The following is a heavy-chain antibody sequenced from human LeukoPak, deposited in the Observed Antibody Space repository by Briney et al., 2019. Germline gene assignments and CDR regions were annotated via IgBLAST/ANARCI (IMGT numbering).Heavy chain of an antibody. J-gene: IGHJ5*02. CDR3: ARDPTWVLWFGELYGGRGFDP. Sequence: ASVKVSCKASGYTFTNYDINWVRQATGQGLEWMGWMNPNSGNTGYAQKFQGRVTMTRNTSISTAYMELSSLRSEDTAVYYCARDPTWVLWFGELYGGRGFDPWGQGTLVTVSS. CDR1: GYTFTNYD. CDR2: MNPNSGNT. V-gene: IGHV1-8*01. D-gene: IGHD3-10*01.